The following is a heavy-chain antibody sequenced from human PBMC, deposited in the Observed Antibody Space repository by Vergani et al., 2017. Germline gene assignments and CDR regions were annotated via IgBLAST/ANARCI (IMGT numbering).Heavy chain of an antibody. Sequence: EVQLLESGGGLVQPGGSLRLSCAASGFTFSSYAMSWVRQAPGKGLEWVPAISGSGGSTYYADSVKGRFTISRDNSKNTLYLQMNSLRAEDTAVYYCAKDSNPYIAGAGTSLNYWGQGTLVTVSS. D-gene: IGHD6-13*01. CDR1: GFTFSSYA. J-gene: IGHJ4*02. CDR3: AKDSNPYIAGAGTSLNY. CDR2: ISGSGGST. V-gene: IGHV3-23*01.